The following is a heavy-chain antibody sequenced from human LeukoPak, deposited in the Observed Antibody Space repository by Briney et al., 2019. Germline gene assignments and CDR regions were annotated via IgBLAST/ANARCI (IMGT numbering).Heavy chain of an antibody. V-gene: IGHV4-59*01. Sequence: SETLSLPCTVSGGPLSSYYWTWIRQPPGKGLEWIGYAYYTGSTNYNPSLKSRVTISVDTSKNQFSLKLSSVTAADTAVYYCARTFYYESSDYYYYAFDIWGQGTMVTVSS. J-gene: IGHJ3*02. D-gene: IGHD3-22*01. CDR3: ARTFYYESSDYYYYAFDI. CDR2: AYYTGST. CDR1: GGPLSSYY.